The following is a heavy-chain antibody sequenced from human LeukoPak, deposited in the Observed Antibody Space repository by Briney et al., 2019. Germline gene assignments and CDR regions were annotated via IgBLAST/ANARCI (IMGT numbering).Heavy chain of an antibody. CDR2: ISYDGSNK. CDR1: GFTFSSYG. J-gene: IGHJ6*02. V-gene: IGHV3-30*03. Sequence: PGRSLRLSCAASGFTFSSYGMHWVRQAPGKGLEWVAVISYDGSNKYYADSVKGRFTISRDNSKNTLYLQMNSLRSEDTAVYYCARNGGKTGSYGVWYYYYGMDVWGQGTTVTVSS. CDR3: ARNGGKTGSYGVWYYYYGMDV. D-gene: IGHD1-26*01.